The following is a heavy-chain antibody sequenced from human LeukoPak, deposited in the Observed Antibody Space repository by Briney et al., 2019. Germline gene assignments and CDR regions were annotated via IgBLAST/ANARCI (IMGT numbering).Heavy chain of an antibody. CDR2: INHSGST. V-gene: IGHV4-34*01. D-gene: IGHD5-24*01. Sequence: PSETLSLTCAVYGGSFSDYSWTWIRQPPGEGLEWIGEINHSGSTNYNPSLKSRVTISVDTSKNQFSLKLSSVTAADTAVYYCARGGIEMGDYWGQGTLVTVSS. CDR3: ARGGIEMGDY. CDR1: GGSFSDYS. J-gene: IGHJ4*02.